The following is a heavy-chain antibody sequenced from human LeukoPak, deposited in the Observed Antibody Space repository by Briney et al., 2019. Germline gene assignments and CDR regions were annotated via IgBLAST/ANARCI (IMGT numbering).Heavy chain of an antibody. CDR3: ARNKVTSAFFGMDV. J-gene: IGHJ6*02. V-gene: IGHV3-30*03. D-gene: IGHD2/OR15-2a*01. CDR1: GFTFSNYA. Sequence: GGSLRLSCAASGFTFSNYAMHWVRQAPGKGLEWVAVIAYGGTYTHHADSLKGRFTISRDNSRDTLYLQINSLRPEDTALYYCARNKVTSAFFGMDVCGQGTTIIVSS. CDR2: IAYGGTYT.